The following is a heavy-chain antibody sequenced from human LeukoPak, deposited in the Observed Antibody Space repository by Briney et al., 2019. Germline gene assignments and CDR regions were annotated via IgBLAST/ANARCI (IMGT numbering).Heavy chain of an antibody. J-gene: IGHJ5*02. V-gene: IGHV3-23*01. CDR3: AKPETGPDGGNWFDP. CDR1: GFTFSSYA. Sequence: PGGSLRLSCAASGFTFSSYAMSWVRQAPGKGLEWVSAISGSGGSTYYADSVKGRFTISRDNSKNTLYLQMNSLRAEDTAVYYCAKPETGPDGGNWFDPWGQGTLVTVSS. D-gene: IGHD2-15*01. CDR2: ISGSGGST.